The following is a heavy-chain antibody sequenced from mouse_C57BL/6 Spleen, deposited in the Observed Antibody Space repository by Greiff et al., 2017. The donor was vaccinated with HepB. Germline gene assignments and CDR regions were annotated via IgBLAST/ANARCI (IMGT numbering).Heavy chain of an antibody. J-gene: IGHJ4*01. CDR1: GYTFTSYW. V-gene: IGHV1-69*01. CDR2: IDPSDSYT. CDR3: TRSGGASAMDD. Sequence: QVHVKQPGAELVMPGASVKLSCKASGYTFTSYWMHWVKQRPGQGLEWIGEIDPSDSYTNYNQKFKGKSTLTVDKSSSTAYMQLSSLTSEDSAVYYCTRSGGASAMDDWGQGTSVTVSS.